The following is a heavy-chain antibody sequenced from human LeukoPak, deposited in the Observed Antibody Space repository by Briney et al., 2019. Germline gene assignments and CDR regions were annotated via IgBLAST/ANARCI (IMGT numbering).Heavy chain of an antibody. D-gene: IGHD2-21*02. Sequence: GGSPRDSRSASGFSFSSYVMHWVRQAPGKGLEYVSSINTNGGRTYFADSVKGRFTISRDNSKNTLYLQMSSLRAEDTAVYYCVKDLRFCGGDCYSSGLDVWGQGTTVTVSS. V-gene: IGHV3-64D*09. J-gene: IGHJ6*02. CDR3: VKDLRFCGGDCYSSGLDV. CDR2: INTNGGRT. CDR1: GFSFSSYV.